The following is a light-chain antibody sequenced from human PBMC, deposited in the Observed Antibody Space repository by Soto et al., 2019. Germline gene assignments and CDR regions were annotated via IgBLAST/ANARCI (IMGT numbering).Light chain of an antibody. CDR1: QSVSSSF. J-gene: IGKJ2*01. Sequence: ESVLTQSPGTLSLSPGERATLSCRASQSVSSSFLAWYQQKPGQAPRLLIYGASIRATGIPDRFSGSGSGTDFTLSISRLEPEDFAVYYCQQYDSSPPMYTFGQGTKLEIK. CDR2: GAS. V-gene: IGKV3-20*01. CDR3: QQYDSSPPMYT.